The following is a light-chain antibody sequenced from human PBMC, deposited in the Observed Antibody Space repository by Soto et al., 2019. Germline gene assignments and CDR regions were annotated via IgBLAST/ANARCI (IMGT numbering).Light chain of an antibody. CDR2: EVV. J-gene: IGLJ2*01. Sequence: QSALTQPPSASGSPGQSVTISCTGTKNDIGVYDFVSWYQHHPGKAPRLIIYEVVQRPSGVPDRFSGSKSGTSASLAITGLQAGDEADYYCQSYDSSLSGVVFGGGTKLTVL. CDR3: QSYDSSLSGVV. CDR1: KNDIGVYDF. V-gene: IGLV2-8*01.